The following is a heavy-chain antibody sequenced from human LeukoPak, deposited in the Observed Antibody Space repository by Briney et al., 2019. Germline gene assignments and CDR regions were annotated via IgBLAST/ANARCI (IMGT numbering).Heavy chain of an antibody. CDR3: ARGGPYYYYGMDV. V-gene: IGHV4-59*01. J-gene: IGHJ6*02. Sequence: PSQTLSLTCTVSGGSISSYYWSWIRQPPGKGLEWIGYIYYSGSTNYNPSLKSRVTISVDTSKNQFSLKLSSVTAADTAVYYCARGGPYYYYGMDVWSQGTTVTVSS. D-gene: IGHD6-25*01. CDR2: IYYSGST. CDR1: GGSISSYY.